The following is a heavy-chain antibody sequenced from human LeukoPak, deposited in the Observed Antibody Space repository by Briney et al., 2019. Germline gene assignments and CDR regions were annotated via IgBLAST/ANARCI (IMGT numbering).Heavy chain of an antibody. D-gene: IGHD2-2*01. CDR2: IYGSGST. CDR1: GDSITSVNCY. J-gene: IGHJ5*02. Sequence: SETLSLTCTVPGDSITSVNCYWTWIRRPAGKGLERMGRIYGSGSTNYSTSLRSRVTISIDTSKNQFSLKLNSVPAADTAVYYCARGWGSTSSNYFDPWGQGILVTVSS. V-gene: IGHV4-61*02. CDR3: ARGWGSTSSNYFDP.